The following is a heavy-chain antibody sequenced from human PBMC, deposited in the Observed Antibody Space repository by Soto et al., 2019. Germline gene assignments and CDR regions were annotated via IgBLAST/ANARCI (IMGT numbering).Heavy chain of an antibody. CDR3: AGWGGHDYNY. CDR2: INPDGNVG. Sequence: EVQLLGSGGGLVQPGGSLRLSCVGSGFTFSTYWMNWVRQAPGKGLEWVANINPDGNVGTYVDSVRGRFTTSRDNAKNSLYLQMNSRRADDTSVYFCAGWGGHDYNYWGQGIMVTVSP. CDR1: GFTFSTYW. V-gene: IGHV3-7*03. J-gene: IGHJ4*02. D-gene: IGHD4-4*01.